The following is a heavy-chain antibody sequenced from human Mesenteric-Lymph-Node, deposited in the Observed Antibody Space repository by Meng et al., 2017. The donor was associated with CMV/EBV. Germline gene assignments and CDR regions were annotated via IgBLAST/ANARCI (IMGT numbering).Heavy chain of an antibody. D-gene: IGHD7-27*01. CDR2: IYYSGST. Sequence: SETLSLTCTVSGGSIGSSSYYWGWIRQPPGKGLEWIGSIYYSGSTYYNPSLKSRVTISVDTSKNQFSLKLSSVTAADTAVYYCARESWELGIEYPFDYWGQGTLVTVSS. J-gene: IGHJ4*02. V-gene: IGHV4-39*02. CDR3: ARESWELGIEYPFDY. CDR1: GGSIGSSSYY.